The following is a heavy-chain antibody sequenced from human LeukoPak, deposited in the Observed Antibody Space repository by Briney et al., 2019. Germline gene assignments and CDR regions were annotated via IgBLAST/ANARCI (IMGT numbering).Heavy chain of an antibody. CDR3: TRDRQGSGIYSTDY. CDR2: IKQDGSEI. V-gene: IGHV3-7*01. J-gene: IGHJ4*02. CDR1: GFTFSNFW. D-gene: IGHD3-10*01. Sequence: PGGSLRLSCVASGFTFSNFWMSWVRQVPGEGLEWVANIKQDGSEIHYVDSVKGRFTISRDNAQNSLYLHMHSLRAEDTAVYYCTRDRQGSGIYSTDYWGRGTLVTVSS.